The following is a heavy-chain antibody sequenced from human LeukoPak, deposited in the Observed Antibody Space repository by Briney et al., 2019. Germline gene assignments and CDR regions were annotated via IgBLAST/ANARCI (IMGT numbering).Heavy chain of an antibody. V-gene: IGHV1-2*02. CDR3: ARADYGGRNYYYYYMDV. CDR1: GYTFTGYY. J-gene: IGHJ6*03. CDR2: INPNSGGT. D-gene: IGHD4-23*01. Sequence: ASVKVSCKASGYTFTGYYMHWGRQAPGQGLEWMGWINPNSGGTNYAQKFQGRVTMTRDTSISTAYMELSRLRSDDTAVYYCARADYGGRNYYYYYMDVWGKGTTVTVSS.